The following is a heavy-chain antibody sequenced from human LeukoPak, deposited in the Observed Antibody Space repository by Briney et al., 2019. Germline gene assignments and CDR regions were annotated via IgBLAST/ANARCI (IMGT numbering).Heavy chain of an antibody. D-gene: IGHD2-21*02. CDR2: IFTSGNT. CDR1: GDSISSGGYY. V-gene: IGHV4-31*03. Sequence: SETLSLTCTVSGDSISSGGYYWTCIRQHPGKGLEWIGNIFTSGNTYYNPSLKGRVFTSVDTSKSQFFLRLTSVTAADTAVYYCARATLRGDPFDFWGQGIQVTVSS. J-gene: IGHJ4*02. CDR3: ARATLRGDPFDF.